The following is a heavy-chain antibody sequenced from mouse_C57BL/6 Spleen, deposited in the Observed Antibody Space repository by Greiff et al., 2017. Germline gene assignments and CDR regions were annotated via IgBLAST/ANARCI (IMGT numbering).Heavy chain of an antibody. CDR1: GFSLTSYG. Sequence: QVQLQQSGPGLVQPSQSLSITCTVSGFSLTSYGVHWVRQSPGKGLEWLGVIWRGGSTDYNAAFMSRLSITKDNSKSQVFFKMNSLQADDSAIYYCAKKSSSKRDYAMDYWGQGTSVTVSS. J-gene: IGHJ4*01. CDR3: AKKSSSKRDYAMDY. CDR2: IWRGGST. V-gene: IGHV2-5*01. D-gene: IGHD1-1*01.